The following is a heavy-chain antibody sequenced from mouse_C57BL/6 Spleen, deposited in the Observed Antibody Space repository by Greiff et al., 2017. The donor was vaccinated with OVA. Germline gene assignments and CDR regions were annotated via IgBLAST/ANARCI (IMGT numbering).Heavy chain of an antibody. CDR2: FHPYNDDT. J-gene: IGHJ1*03. D-gene: IGHD1-1*01. CDR3: ARGELITTVVENPHWYFDV. V-gene: IGHV1-47*01. CDR1: GYTFTTYP. Sequence: QVQLKESGAELVKPGASVKMSCKASGYTFTTYPIEWMKQNHGKSLEWIGNFHPYNDDTKYNEKFKGKATLTVEKSSSTVYLELSRLTSDDSAVYYCARGELITTVVENPHWYFDVWGTGTTVTVSS.